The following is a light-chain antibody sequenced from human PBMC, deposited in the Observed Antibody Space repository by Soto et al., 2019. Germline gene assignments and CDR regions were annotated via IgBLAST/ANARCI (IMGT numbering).Light chain of an antibody. Sequence: QSVLTQPPSASGTPGQTVTISCSGGWYNIGKNLGYWYQQLPGTAPKLLIYMTNQRPSGVPDRFSGSKSGCSASLAVSGLRSEDEAVYYCADWDDSLRAWVFGGGTKLTVL. V-gene: IGLV1-47*01. J-gene: IGLJ3*02. CDR1: WYNIGKNL. CDR3: ADWDDSLRAWV. CDR2: MTN.